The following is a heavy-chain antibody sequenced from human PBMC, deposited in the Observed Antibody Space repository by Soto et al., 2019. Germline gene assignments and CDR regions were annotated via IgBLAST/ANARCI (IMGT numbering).Heavy chain of an antibody. D-gene: IGHD2-21*02. CDR3: ARERRGGDSDGGVDY. J-gene: IGHJ4*02. CDR2: IYYNGNN. CDR1: GASLSSGDYY. Sequence: QVQLQESGPGLEKPSQTLSLTCIVSGASLSSGDYYWSWIRQPPGKGLEWIAFIYYNGNNFYNPSLKRRVTIAIDTSNNQFSLKVRSVTAADTAVYYCARERRGGDSDGGVDYWGQGTLVTVSS. V-gene: IGHV4-30-4*01.